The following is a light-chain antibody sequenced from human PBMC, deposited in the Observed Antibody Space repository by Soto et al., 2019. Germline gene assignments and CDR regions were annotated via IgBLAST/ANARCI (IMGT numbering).Light chain of an antibody. J-gene: IGKJ3*01. CDR3: MQASQSPLT. Sequence: DIVMTQSPLSLPVTPGEPASISCRSSQSLLHSNGYNYVDWYLQKPGQSPQLLIYLGSNRASGVPDRYSGSGSGTDFTLKNSRVEAEDVGVYYCMQASQSPLTCGPGTKVDIK. V-gene: IGKV2-28*01. CDR2: LGS. CDR1: QSLLHSNGYNY.